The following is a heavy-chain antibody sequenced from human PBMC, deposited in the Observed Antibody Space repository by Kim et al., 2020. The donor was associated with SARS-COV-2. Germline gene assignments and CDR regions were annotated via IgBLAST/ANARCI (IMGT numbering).Heavy chain of an antibody. CDR1: GFTFDDYA. Sequence: GGSLRLSCAASGFTFDDYAMHWVRQAPGKGLEWFSGISWNRGSIGYADSVKGRFTISRDNDKNSLYLQMNSLRAEDTALYYCAKDSAAGSTVTSYWYFDLWGRGTLVTVSS. V-gene: IGHV3-9*01. J-gene: IGHJ2*01. D-gene: IGHD4-17*01. CDR2: ISWNRGSI. CDR3: AKDSAAGSTVTSYWYFDL.